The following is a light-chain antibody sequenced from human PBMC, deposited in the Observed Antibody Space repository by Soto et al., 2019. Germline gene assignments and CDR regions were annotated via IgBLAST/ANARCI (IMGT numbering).Light chain of an antibody. V-gene: IGLV2-8*01. CDR3: SSYAGTNHYV. Sequence: QSALTQPPSASGSPGQSVTISCTGTSSDVGGYNYVSWYQQHPGKAPKLMIYDVSKRPSGVPDRFSGSKSGNTASLTVSGLQAEDGADYYCSSYAGTNHYVFGTGTKVTVL. CDR1: SSDVGGYNY. CDR2: DVS. J-gene: IGLJ1*01.